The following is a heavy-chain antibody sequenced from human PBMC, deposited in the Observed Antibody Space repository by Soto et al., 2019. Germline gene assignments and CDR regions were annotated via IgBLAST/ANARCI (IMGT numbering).Heavy chain of an antibody. J-gene: IGHJ6*02. D-gene: IGHD1-1*01. CDR3: ARSGEQWVHLYNMRYPMDV. CDR2: INQRETT. CDR1: GGSFNGYY. Sequence: QVQLQQWGAGLLNPSETLSLTCAVYGGSFNGYYWSWIRQPPGKGLEWIGEIRIGEINQRETTNYNPSLKSRPTISIDTSKNQFSLKLSSVTAADTAVYYCARSGEQWVHLYNMRYPMDVWGQGTTVTVSS. V-gene: IGHV4-34*02.